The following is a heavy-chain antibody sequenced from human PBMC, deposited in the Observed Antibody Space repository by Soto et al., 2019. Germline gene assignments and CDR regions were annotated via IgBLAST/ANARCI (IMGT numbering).Heavy chain of an antibody. CDR2: IRSKGSGGTS. J-gene: IGHJ3*01. V-gene: IGHV3-49*04. CDR1: GFTFADYA. Sequence: SLILSCTASGFTFADYAMSGGRQAPGKGLEWVGFIRSKGSGGTSEYAASVKGRFTFSRDDSKSIAYLQMNSLKIEDTAVYYCTRDQPITPWGQGTMVTVSS. D-gene: IGHD3-10*01. CDR3: TRDQPITP.